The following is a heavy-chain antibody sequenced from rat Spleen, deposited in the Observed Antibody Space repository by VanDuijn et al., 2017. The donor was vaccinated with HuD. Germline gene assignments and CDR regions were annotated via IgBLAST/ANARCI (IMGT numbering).Heavy chain of an antibody. CDR1: GFTFSDYN. CDR3: TRENWKPDY. J-gene: IGHJ2*01. Sequence: EVQLAETGGGLVQPGRSLKLSCVASGFTFSDYNMAWVRQAPKKGLEWVATISYDGSSTYYRDSVKGRFTISRDNAKSTLYLQMNSLRSEDTGTYYCTRENWKPDYWGQGVMVTVSS. V-gene: IGHV5-7*01. D-gene: IGHD4-2*01. CDR2: ISYDGSST.